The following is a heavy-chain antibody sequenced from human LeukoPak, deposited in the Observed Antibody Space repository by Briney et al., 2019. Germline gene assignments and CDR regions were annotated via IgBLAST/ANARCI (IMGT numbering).Heavy chain of an antibody. J-gene: IGHJ4*02. D-gene: IGHD3-22*01. CDR3: ARGERITMIVVAPDY. Sequence: ASVKVSCKASGYTFTSYYMHWVRQAPGQGLEWMGIINPSGGSTSYAQKFQGRVTMTRDTSTSTVYMELSSLRPEDTAVYYCARGERITMIVVAPDYWGQGTLVTVSS. CDR2: INPSGGST. V-gene: IGHV1-46*01. CDR1: GYTFTSYY.